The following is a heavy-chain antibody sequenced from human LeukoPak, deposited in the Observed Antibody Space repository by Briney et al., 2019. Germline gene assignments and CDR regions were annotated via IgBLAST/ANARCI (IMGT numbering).Heavy chain of an antibody. D-gene: IGHD3-3*02. V-gene: IGHV3-15*07. CDR2: IQSKTDGGKT. J-gene: IGHJ4*02. Sequence: GGSLRLSCAASGVIFTNAWMNWVRQAPGKGLEWVGRIQSKTDGGKTDYAAPVKGRFTISRDDSKNTLYLQMNSLKTEGTAIYYCTTGIRGDWGQGTLVTVSS. CDR1: GVIFTNAW. CDR3: TTGIRGD.